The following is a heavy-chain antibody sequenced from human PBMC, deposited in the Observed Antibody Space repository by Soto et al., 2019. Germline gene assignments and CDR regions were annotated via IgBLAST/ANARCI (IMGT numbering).Heavy chain of an antibody. V-gene: IGHV3-23*01. J-gene: IGHJ4*02. CDR2: ISGSGGST. CDR3: AKVIAVAGDFDY. D-gene: IGHD6-19*01. CDR1: GFTFSSYA. Sequence: GGSLRLSCAASGFTFSSYAMSWVRQAPGKGLEWVSAISGSGGSTYYADSVKGRFTISRDNSKNTLYLQMNSLRAEDTAVHYCAKVIAVAGDFDYWGQGTLVTVSS.